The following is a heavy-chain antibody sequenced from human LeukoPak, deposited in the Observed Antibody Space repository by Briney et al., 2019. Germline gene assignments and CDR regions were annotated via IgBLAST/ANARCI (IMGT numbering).Heavy chain of an antibody. D-gene: IGHD3-10*01. J-gene: IGHJ6*02. CDR1: GGSISSYY. CDR2: IYYSGST. Sequence: SETLSLTCTVSGGSISSYYWSWIRQPPGKGLEWIGYIYYSGSTNYNPSLKSRVTISVDTSKNQFSLKLSSVTAADTAVYYCVGSYYGSEIWRVDYYGMDVWGQGTTVTVSS. V-gene: IGHV4-59*01. CDR3: VGSYYGSEIWRVDYYGMDV.